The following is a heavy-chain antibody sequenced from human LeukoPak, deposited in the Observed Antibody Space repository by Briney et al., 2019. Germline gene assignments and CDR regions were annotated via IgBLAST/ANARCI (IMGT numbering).Heavy chain of an antibody. CDR3: TRQQLDAFDI. V-gene: IGHV3-23*01. J-gene: IGHJ3*02. Sequence: GGSLRLSCTASGFTFSSHAMTWVRQAPGKGLEWVSSISGSSLSTYYADSVKGRFTISRDNAKNTLSLQMNSLRAEDTAVYYCTRQQLDAFDIWGPGTIVTVSS. CDR1: GFTFSSHA. CDR2: ISGSSLST. D-gene: IGHD6-13*01.